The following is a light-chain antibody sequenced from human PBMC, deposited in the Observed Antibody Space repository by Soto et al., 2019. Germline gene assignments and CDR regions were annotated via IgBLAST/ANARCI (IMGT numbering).Light chain of an antibody. V-gene: IGKV1-33*01. J-gene: IGKJ4*01. Sequence: DLQMTQSPSSLSASVGDRVTITCQASQHINNFLNWYQQKPGKAPKLLIYHASNLETGVPSRFSGSGSGTDFTFTISSLQPEDIATYYCQQYDDLRLTFGGGTKVEI. CDR3: QQYDDLRLT. CDR1: QHINNF. CDR2: HAS.